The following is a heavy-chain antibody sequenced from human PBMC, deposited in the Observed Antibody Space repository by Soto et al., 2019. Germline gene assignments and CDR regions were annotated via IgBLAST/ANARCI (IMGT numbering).Heavy chain of an antibody. J-gene: IGHJ4*02. CDR2: IYYSGST. CDR1: GGSISSGGYY. Sequence: SETLSLTCTVSGGSISSGGYYWSWIRQHPGKGLEGIGYIYYSGSTYYNPSLKSRVTISVDTSKNQFSLKLSSVTAADTAVYYCAREIVVVPAAIGLFDYWGQGTLVTVSS. V-gene: IGHV4-31*03. CDR3: AREIVVVPAAIGLFDY. D-gene: IGHD2-2*01.